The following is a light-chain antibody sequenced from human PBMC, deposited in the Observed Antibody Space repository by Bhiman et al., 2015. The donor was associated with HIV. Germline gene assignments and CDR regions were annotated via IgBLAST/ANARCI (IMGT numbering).Light chain of an antibody. V-gene: IGLV3-1*01. CDR2: QDS. J-gene: IGLJ2*01. CDR1: KLGEQY. Sequence: SYELTQPPSVSVYPGQTASITCSGDKLGEQYVCWYQQRAGQSPVVVIYQDSKRPSGIPERFSGSNSGNTATLTISGTQAMDEADYYCQAWDSSTVVFGGGTKLTVL. CDR3: QAWDSSTVV.